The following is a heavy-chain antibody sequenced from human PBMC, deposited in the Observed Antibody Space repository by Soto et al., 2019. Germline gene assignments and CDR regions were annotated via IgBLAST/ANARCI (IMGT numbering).Heavy chain of an antibody. CDR2: IKQDGSET. V-gene: IGHV3-7*01. J-gene: IGHJ4*02. CDR1: GFTFSDNW. Sequence: EVQLVESGGGLVQPGGSLRLSCVASGFTFSDNWMTWVRQAPGKGLEWLANIKQDGSETHDLDGRFAISRDNAKNSLYLQMSSLRGEDTAVYYCARLRGDYFDNWGQGTLVTVSS. CDR3: ARLRGDYFDN.